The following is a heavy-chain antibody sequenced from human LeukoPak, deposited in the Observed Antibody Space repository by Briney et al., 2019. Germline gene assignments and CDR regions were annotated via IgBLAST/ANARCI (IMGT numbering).Heavy chain of an antibody. CDR1: GFTFSSFG. J-gene: IGHJ4*02. CDR2: IGGSGDRT. V-gene: IGHV3-23*01. D-gene: IGHD3-10*01. CDR3: AKDFRSGRYYRPDQ. Sequence: PGGSLRLSCAASGFTFSSFGMSWVRQAPGKGPEWVSAIGGSGDRTYYADAVKGRFTISRDNSKNTLYLQMNSLRVEDSAVYYCAKDFRSGRYYRPDQWGQGTLVTVSS.